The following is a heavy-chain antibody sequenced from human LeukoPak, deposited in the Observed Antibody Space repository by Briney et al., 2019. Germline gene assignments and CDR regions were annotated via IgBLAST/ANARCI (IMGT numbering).Heavy chain of an antibody. CDR1: GFTFSSYA. CDR3: AKDGGSGNYYNPDD. CDR2: ISGSGGST. J-gene: IGHJ4*02. D-gene: IGHD3-10*01. Sequence: PGGSLRLSCAASGFTFSSYAMSWVRQAPGKGLEWVSAISGSGGSTYYADSVKGGFTISRDNSKNTLYLQMNSLRAEDTAVYYCAKDGGSGNYYNPDDWGQGTLVTVSS. V-gene: IGHV3-23*01.